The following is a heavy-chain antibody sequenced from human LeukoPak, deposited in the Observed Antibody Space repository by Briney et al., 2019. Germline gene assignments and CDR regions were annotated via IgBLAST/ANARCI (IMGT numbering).Heavy chain of an antibody. CDR1: GFTFSSYS. CDR2: ISSSSSAI. J-gene: IGHJ3*02. Sequence: PGGSLRLSCAASGFTFSSYSMNWVRQATGKGLEWVSYISSSSSAIYYADSVKGRFTISRDNAKNSLYLQMNSLRDEDTAVYYCARDPKGGYSYGWGAFDIWGHGTMVTVSS. V-gene: IGHV3-48*02. D-gene: IGHD5-18*01. CDR3: ARDPKGGYSYGWGAFDI.